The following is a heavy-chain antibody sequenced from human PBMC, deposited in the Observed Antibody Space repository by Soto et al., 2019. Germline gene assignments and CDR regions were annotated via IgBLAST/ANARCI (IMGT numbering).Heavy chain of an antibody. CDR2: IRSKAYGGTT. D-gene: IGHD2-15*01. CDR3: TRAPQKFVLRPWEYYYYYMDV. V-gene: IGHV3-49*03. CDR1: GFTFGDYA. Sequence: LRLSCTASGFTFGDYAMSWFRQPPGKGLEWVGFIRSKAYGGTTEYAASVKGRFTISRDDSKSIAYLQMNSLKTEDTAVYYCTRAPQKFVLRPWEYYYYYMDVWGKGTTVTVSS. J-gene: IGHJ6*03.